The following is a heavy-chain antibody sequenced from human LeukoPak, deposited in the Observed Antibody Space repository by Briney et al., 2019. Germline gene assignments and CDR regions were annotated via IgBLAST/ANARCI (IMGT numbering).Heavy chain of an antibody. J-gene: IGHJ4*02. CDR2: ISGRGGST. CDR1: GFTFSSYA. D-gene: IGHD3-9*01. V-gene: IGHV3-23*01. CDR3: AKLTHPPDFDY. Sequence: PGGSLRLSCAASGFTFSSYAMSWVRQAPGKGLEWVSTISGRGGSTYYADSVKGRFTISGDNSKNALYLQMNSLRAEDTAVYYCAKLTHPPDFDYWGQGTLVTVSS.